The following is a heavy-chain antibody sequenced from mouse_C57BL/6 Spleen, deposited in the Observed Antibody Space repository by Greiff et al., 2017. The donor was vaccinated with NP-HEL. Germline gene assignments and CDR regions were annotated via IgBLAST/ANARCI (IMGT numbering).Heavy chain of an antibody. CDR3: ARSLYYGSSYGGYFDV. V-gene: IGHV1-69*01. J-gene: IGHJ1*03. Sequence: VQLQQPGAELVMPGASVKLSCKASGYTFTSYWMHWVKQRPGQGLEWIGEIDPSDSYTNYNQKFKGKSTLTVDKSSSTAYMQLSSLTSEDSAVYYCARSLYYGSSYGGYFDVWGTGTTVTVSS. CDR2: IDPSDSYT. CDR1: GYTFTSYW. D-gene: IGHD1-1*01.